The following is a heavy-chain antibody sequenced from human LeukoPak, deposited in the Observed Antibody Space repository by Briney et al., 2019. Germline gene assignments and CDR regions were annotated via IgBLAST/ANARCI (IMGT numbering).Heavy chain of an antibody. CDR2: IYPGDSDT. CDR3: ARVGYCSSTSCYGYFDY. CDR1: GYSFTSYW. D-gene: IGHD2-2*01. V-gene: IGHV5-51*01. Sequence: GESLKISCKGSGYSFTSYWIGWVRRMPGKGLEWMGIIYPGDSDTRYSPSFQGQVTISADKSISTAYLQWSSLKASDTAMYYCARVGYCSSTSCYGYFDYWGQGTLVTVSS. J-gene: IGHJ4*02.